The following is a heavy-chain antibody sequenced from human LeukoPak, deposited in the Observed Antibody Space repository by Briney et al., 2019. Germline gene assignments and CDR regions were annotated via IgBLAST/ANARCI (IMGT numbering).Heavy chain of an antibody. CDR3: ARFRITVDSFDY. Sequence: PPETLSLTCTVSGGSISSGDYYWSWIRQPPGRGLEWIGYIYYSGSTYYNPSLKSRVTISLDTSKNQFSLKLSSVTAADTAVYYCARFRITVDSFDYWGQGTLVTVSS. J-gene: IGHJ4*02. CDR2: IYYSGST. V-gene: IGHV4-30-4*01. D-gene: IGHD3-10*01. CDR1: GGSISSGDYY.